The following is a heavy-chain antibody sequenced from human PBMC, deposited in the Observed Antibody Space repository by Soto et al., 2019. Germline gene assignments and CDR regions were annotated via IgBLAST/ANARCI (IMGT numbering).Heavy chain of an antibody. CDR1: GYTLTRYG. D-gene: IGHD6-13*01. Sequence: QVQLVQSGAEVKKPGASVKVSCKASGYTLTRYGMHWVRQAPGQRLEWMGWINAGNGNTKYSQKFQGRVTITRDTSAGTAYRELSSLGFGDTAVYYCARDWGSSSYYFDYWGQGTLVIVSS. V-gene: IGHV1-3*01. CDR3: ARDWGSSSYYFDY. CDR2: INAGNGNT. J-gene: IGHJ4*02.